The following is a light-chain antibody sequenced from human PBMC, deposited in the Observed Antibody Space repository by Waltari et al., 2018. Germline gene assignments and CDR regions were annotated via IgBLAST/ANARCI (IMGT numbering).Light chain of an antibody. J-gene: IGKJ5*01. CDR3: QQFGRSSIA. V-gene: IGKV3-20*01. CDR2: GAS. CDR1: QSVSSNS. Sequence: IVLTQSPVSLSLSPGDRATLSCRASQSVSSNSFAWYQQQPGQSPRLLIYGASTRASGIPDRFSASGSGTDFTLTISRVEAEDFAMYYCQQFGRSSIAFGQGTRLDLK.